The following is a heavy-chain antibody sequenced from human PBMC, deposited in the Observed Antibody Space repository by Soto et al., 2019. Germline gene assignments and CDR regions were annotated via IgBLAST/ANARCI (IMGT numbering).Heavy chain of an antibody. Sequence: PGGSLRLSCAASGFPFGSYRMHWVRQAPGKGLVWVSGISYDGSNTANADSVRGRFTVSRDNAKNTLYLQMHTLRAEDTGVYYCSKVHDSGSASLDCWGQGTLVTVSS. CDR3: SKVHDSGSASLDC. D-gene: IGHD6-19*01. J-gene: IGHJ4*02. CDR1: GFPFGSYR. CDR2: ISYDGSNT. V-gene: IGHV3-74*01.